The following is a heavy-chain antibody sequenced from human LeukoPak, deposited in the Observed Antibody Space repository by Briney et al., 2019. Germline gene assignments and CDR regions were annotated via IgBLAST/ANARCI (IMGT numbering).Heavy chain of an antibody. Sequence: GGSLRLSCAASGFTFSSYTMNWVRQAPGKGLEWVSSIHESGGYIYYADSVKGRFTISRDNADKSLYLQMDSLRAEDTAVYYCASSSDAFDIWGQGTMVTVSS. J-gene: IGHJ3*02. D-gene: IGHD6-6*01. CDR2: IHESGGYI. CDR1: GFTFSSYT. CDR3: ASSSDAFDI. V-gene: IGHV3-21*01.